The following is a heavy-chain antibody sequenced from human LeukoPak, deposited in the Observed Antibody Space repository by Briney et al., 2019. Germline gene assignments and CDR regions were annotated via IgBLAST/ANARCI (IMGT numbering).Heavy chain of an antibody. D-gene: IGHD5-24*01. J-gene: IGHJ4*02. CDR3: ARWGGYNSVDY. Sequence: SETLSLTCTVSGGSIRSYYWSWIRQPPGKGLEWIGYIYYSGSTNYNPSLKSRVTISVDTSKNQFSLKLSSVTAADTAVYYCARWGGYNSVDYWGQGTLVTVSS. CDR1: GGSIRSYY. CDR2: IYYSGST. V-gene: IGHV4-59*01.